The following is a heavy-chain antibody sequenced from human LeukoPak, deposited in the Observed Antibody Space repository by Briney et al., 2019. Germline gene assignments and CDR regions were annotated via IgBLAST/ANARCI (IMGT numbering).Heavy chain of an antibody. Sequence: HGESLKISCKGSGYSFTNSWIGWVRQMPGKGLELMGNINPADSEIRYSPSFQGQVTISVDKSISTAYLQWSSLKASDTAMYYCSRQGCTTTSCHTIDSWGQGTLVTVSS. J-gene: IGHJ4*02. D-gene: IGHD2-2*02. CDR1: GYSFTNSW. V-gene: IGHV5-51*01. CDR2: INPADSEI. CDR3: SRQGCTTTSCHTIDS.